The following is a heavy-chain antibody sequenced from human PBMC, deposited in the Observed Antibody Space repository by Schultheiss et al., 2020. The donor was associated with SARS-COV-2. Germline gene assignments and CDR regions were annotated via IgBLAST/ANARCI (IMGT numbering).Heavy chain of an antibody. CDR2: ISSSSSYT. CDR3: ARALDYGGNSGLGY. Sequence: GESLKISCAASGFTFSDYYMSWIRQAPGKGLEWVSYISSSSSYTNYADSVKGRFTISRDNAKNSLYLQMNSLRAEDTAVYYCARALDYGGNSGLGYWGQGTLVTVSS. CDR1: GFTFSDYY. D-gene: IGHD4-23*01. J-gene: IGHJ4*02. V-gene: IGHV3-11*06.